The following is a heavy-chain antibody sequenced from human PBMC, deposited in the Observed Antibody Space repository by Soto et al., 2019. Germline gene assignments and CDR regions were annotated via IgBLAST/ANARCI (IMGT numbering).Heavy chain of an antibody. CDR2: INHSGST. Sequence: SETLSLTCAVYGGSFSGYYWSWIRQPPGKGLEWIGEINHSGSTNYNPSLKSRVTISVDTSKNQFSLKLSSVTAADTAVYYCAREERYSSGWCDYYGMDVWGQGTTVTVSS. D-gene: IGHD6-19*01. CDR1: GGSFSGYY. V-gene: IGHV4-34*01. CDR3: AREERYSSGWCDYYGMDV. J-gene: IGHJ6*02.